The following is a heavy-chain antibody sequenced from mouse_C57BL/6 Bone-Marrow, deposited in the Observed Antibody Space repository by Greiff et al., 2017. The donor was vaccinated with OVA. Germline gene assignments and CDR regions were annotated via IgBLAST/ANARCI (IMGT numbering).Heavy chain of an antibody. CDR1: GFTFSGFY. J-gene: IGHJ1*03. V-gene: IGHV7-1*01. Sequence: EVKLVESGGGLVQSGRSLRLSCATSGFTFSGFYMEWVSHAPGKGLEWIAASSTKANDATTEYRATVKGRFIVSRDTSQSILYLQMKAMRAEVAAIYDFAREYYYDSSHWYFDVWGTGTTVTVSS. CDR3: AREYYYDSSHWYFDV. CDR2: SSTKANDATT. D-gene: IGHD1-1*01.